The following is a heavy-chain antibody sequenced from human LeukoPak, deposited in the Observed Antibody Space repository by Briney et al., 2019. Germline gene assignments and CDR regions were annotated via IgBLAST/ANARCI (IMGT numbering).Heavy chain of an antibody. J-gene: IGHJ3*02. V-gene: IGHV4-30-4*01. CDR2: IYYSGST. Sequence: PSQTLSLTCTVSGGSISSGDYYWSWIRQPPGKGLEWIGYIYYSGSTYYNPSLKSRVTISVDTSKNQFSLRLSSVTAADTAVYYCAREGGVLSGIDIWGQGTMVTVSS. CDR1: GGSISSGDYY. CDR3: AREGGVLSGIDI. D-gene: IGHD3-16*01.